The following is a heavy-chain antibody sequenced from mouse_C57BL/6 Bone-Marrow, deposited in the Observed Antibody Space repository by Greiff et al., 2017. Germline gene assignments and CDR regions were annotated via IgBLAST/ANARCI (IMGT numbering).Heavy chain of an antibody. CDR2: IDPSDSYT. CDR1: GYTFTSYW. CDR3: ARRITTVVAPYAMDY. J-gene: IGHJ4*01. D-gene: IGHD1-1*01. Sequence: QVQLQQSGAELVMPGASVKLSCKASGYTFTSYWMHWVKQRPGQGLEWIGEIDPSDSYTNYNQKFKGKSTLTVDKSSSTAYMQLSSLTSEDSAVYYCARRITTVVAPYAMDYWGQGTSVTVSS. V-gene: IGHV1-69*01.